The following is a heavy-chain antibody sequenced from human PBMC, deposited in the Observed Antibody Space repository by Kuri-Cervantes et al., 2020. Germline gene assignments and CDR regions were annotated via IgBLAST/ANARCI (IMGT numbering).Heavy chain of an antibody. J-gene: IGHJ6*02. V-gene: IGHV1-46*01. CDR1: GYTFTSYY. Sequence: ASVKVSCKASGYTFTSYYMHWVRQAPGQGLEWMGIINPSGGSTSYAQKFQGRVTMTRDTSTSTVYMELSSLRSDDTAVYYCARGAAAVSGYYYGMDVWGQGTTVTVSS. CDR2: INPSGGST. D-gene: IGHD6-13*01. CDR3: ARGAAAVSGYYYGMDV.